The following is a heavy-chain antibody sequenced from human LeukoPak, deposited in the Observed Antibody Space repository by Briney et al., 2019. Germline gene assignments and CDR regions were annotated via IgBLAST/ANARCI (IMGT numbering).Heavy chain of an antibody. J-gene: IGHJ4*02. V-gene: IGHV3-7*01. CDR3: ARVGDNWDYEYFDY. D-gene: IGHD1-7*01. Sequence: GGSLRLSCAASGFTFSSYWMSWVRQAPGKGLEWVANIKQDGSEKYYVDSVKGRFTISRDNAKNSLYLQMNSLRAEDTAVYYCARVGDNWDYEYFDYWGQGTLVTVSS. CDR2: IKQDGSEK. CDR1: GFTFSSYW.